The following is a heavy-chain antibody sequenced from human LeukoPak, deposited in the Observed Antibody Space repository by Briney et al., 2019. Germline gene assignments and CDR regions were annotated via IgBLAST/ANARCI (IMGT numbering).Heavy chain of an antibody. J-gene: IGHJ4*02. V-gene: IGHV4-59*01. CDR2: IYYSGST. CDR1: GGSISSYY. Sequence: SETLSLTCTVSGGSISSYYWSWIRQPPGKGLEWIGYIYYSGSTNYNPSLKSRVTISVDTSKNQFPLKLSSVTAADTAVYYCARYYYDSSGYGSRSFDYWGQGTLVTVSS. D-gene: IGHD3-22*01. CDR3: ARYYYDSSGYGSRSFDY.